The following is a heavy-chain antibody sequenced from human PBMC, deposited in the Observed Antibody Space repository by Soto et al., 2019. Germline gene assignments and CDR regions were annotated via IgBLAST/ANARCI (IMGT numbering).Heavy chain of an antibody. Sequence: QLQLQESGSGLVKPSQTLSLTCAVSGGSISSGGYSWIWIRQPPGKGLEWIGYIYHSGSTYYNPSLESRVTISVDRSKNQFSLKLSSVTAADTAVYYCASTPYGGNSSGAFDIWGQGTMVTVSS. J-gene: IGHJ3*02. V-gene: IGHV4-30-2*01. D-gene: IGHD2-21*02. CDR1: GGSISSGGYS. CDR2: IYHSGST. CDR3: ASTPYGGNSSGAFDI.